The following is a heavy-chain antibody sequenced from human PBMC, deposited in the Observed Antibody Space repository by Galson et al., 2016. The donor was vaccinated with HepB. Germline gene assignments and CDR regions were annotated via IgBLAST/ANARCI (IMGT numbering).Heavy chain of an antibody. CDR2: IYSGGET. D-gene: IGHD3-10*01. V-gene: IGHV3-53*01. CDR3: AKDKSIGGGSFDY. Sequence: SLRLSCAASGFAVSSSYTNWVRQAPGKGLEWISIIYSGGETHYADSVTGRFTISRDNSKNTLYLQMNSLRAEDTAVYYCAKDKSIGGGSFDYWGQGTLVTVSS. CDR1: GFAVSSSY. J-gene: IGHJ4*02.